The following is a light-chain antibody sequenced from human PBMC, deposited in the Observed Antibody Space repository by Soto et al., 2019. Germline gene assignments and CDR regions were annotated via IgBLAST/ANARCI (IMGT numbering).Light chain of an antibody. CDR2: EGS. Sequence: QSVLTQPASVSGSPGQSITISFTGTSSDVGNYNLVSWYQHHPGKAPKLMIYEGSKRPSGVSNRFSGSKSGNTASLTISGLQAEDEADYYCCSYAGSSTYVFGTGTKLTVL. J-gene: IGLJ1*01. V-gene: IGLV2-23*01. CDR3: CSYAGSSTYV. CDR1: SSDVGNYNL.